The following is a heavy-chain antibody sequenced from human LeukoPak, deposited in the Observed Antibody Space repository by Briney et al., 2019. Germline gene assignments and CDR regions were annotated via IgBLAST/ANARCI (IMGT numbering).Heavy chain of an antibody. V-gene: IGHV1-8*01. Sequence: YTFXXXDIKGGGQAAGQGGEGRGWMNPNSGNTGYSQKFQGRGTMTRNTSLSTVYMELSSLRSEDTAVYYCARGSGGSWGQGTLVTVSS. CDR1: YTFXXXD. D-gene: IGHD2-15*01. CDR2: MNPNSGNT. CDR3: ARGSGGS. J-gene: IGHJ4*02.